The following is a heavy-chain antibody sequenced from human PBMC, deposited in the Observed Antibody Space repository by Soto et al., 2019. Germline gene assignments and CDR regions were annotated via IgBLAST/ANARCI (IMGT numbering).Heavy chain of an antibody. CDR1: GFIFSSYG. CDR3: AKDGVGERITIFGVVIPPYYYYYGMDV. J-gene: IGHJ6*02. Sequence: PGGSLRLSCAASGFIFSSYGMHWVRQAPGKGLEWVAVISYDGSNKYYADSVKGRFTISRDNSKNTLYLQMNSLRAEGTAVYYCAKDGVGERITIFGVVIPPYYYYYGMDVWGQGTTVTVSS. CDR2: ISYDGSNK. V-gene: IGHV3-30*18. D-gene: IGHD3-3*01.